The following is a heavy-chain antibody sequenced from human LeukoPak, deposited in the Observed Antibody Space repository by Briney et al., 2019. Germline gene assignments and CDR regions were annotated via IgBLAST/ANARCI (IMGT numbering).Heavy chain of an antibody. CDR2: ISYDGSNK. D-gene: IGHD1-26*01. J-gene: IGHJ4*02. CDR1: GFTFSSYA. CDR3: AREYDTVGATRSSNFDY. V-gene: IGHV3-30-3*01. Sequence: GGSLRLSCAASGFTFSSYAMHWVRQAPGKGLEWVAVISYDGSNKYYADSVKGRFTISRDNSKNTLYLQMNSLRAEDTAVYYCAREYDTVGATRSSNFDYWGQGTLVTVSS.